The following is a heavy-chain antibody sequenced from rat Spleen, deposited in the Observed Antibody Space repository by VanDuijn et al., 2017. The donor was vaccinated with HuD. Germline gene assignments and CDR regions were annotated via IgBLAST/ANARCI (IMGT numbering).Heavy chain of an antibody. V-gene: IGHV2-32*01. CDR1: GFSITSYH. J-gene: IGHJ2*01. CDR2: LWIDGNT. Sequence: QVQLKESGPGLVQSSQTLSLTCTVSGFSITSYHLNWVRQPPGKGLEWMGVLWIDGNTAYNSLLKPRLSISRDTSKNQVFLKMNSLQTEDTATYYCARDRTGPFDSWGQGVMVTVSS. D-gene: IGHD4-2*01. CDR3: ARDRTGPFDS.